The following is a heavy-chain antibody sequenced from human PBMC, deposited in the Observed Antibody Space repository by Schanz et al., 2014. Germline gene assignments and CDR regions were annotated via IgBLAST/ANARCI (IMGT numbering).Heavy chain of an antibody. D-gene: IGHD5-12*01. CDR3: ARKVVATIGGYYDN. Sequence: EVQLVESGGGLIQPGGSLRLSCAASGFGFISYSMNWVRQAPGKGLEWVSAMNESHSTIYYADSVRGRFTISRDNAENTLFLQMNSLRAEDTAVYYCARKVVATIGGYYDNWGQGTLVIVSS. CDR2: MNESHSTI. CDR1: GFGFISYS. V-gene: IGHV3-23*04. J-gene: IGHJ4*02.